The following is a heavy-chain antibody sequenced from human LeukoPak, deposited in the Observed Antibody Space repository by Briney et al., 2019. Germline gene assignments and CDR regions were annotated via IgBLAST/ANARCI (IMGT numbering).Heavy chain of an antibody. CDR1: GYTFTGYY. Sequence: GASVKVSCKASGYTFTGYYMHWVRQAPGQGLEWMGWINPNSGGTNYAQKFQGRVTMARDTSISTAYMELSRLRSDDTAVYYCARGLSPQRYCSSTSCYPHYWGQGTLVTVSS. J-gene: IGHJ4*02. V-gene: IGHV1-2*02. CDR3: ARGLSPQRYCSSTSCYPHY. D-gene: IGHD2-2*01. CDR2: INPNSGGT.